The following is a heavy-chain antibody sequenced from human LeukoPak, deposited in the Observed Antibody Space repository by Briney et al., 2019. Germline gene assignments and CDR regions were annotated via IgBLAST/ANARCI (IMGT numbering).Heavy chain of an antibody. CDR1: GFTFDDYA. CDR2: ISWNSGSI. D-gene: IGHD3/OR15-3a*01. CDR3: ARDLGLVPPEDYDYFDP. V-gene: IGHV3-9*01. J-gene: IGHJ4*02. Sequence: PGRSLRLSCAASGFTFDDYAMHWVRQAPGKGLEWVSGISWNSGSIGYADSVKGRFTISRDNAKNTLYLQINTLRTEDTAIYFCARDLGLVPPEDYDYFDPWGQGTLVTVSS.